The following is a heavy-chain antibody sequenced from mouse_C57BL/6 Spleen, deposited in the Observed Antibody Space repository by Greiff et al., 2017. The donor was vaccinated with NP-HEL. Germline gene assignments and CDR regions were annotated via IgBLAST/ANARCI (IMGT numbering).Heavy chain of an antibody. J-gene: IGHJ4*01. CDR3: ARDDYDGGGMDY. CDR1: GFTFSSYA. CDR2: ISDGGSYT. Sequence: EVQVVESGGGLVKPGGSLKLSCAASGFTFSSYAMSWVRQTPEKRLEWVATISDGGSYTYYPDNVKGRFTISRDNAKNNLYLQMSHLKSEDTAMYYCARDDYDGGGMDYWGQGTSVTVSS. D-gene: IGHD2-4*01. V-gene: IGHV5-4*01.